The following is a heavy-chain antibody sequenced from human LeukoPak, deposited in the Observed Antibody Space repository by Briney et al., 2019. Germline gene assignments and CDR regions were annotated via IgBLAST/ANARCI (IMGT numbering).Heavy chain of an antibody. CDR2: IYSEGST. CDR3: ARGEGGIAASPEDY. CDR1: GFTFSSYS. V-gene: IGHV3-53*01. D-gene: IGHD6-13*01. Sequence: GGSLRLSCAASGFTFSSYSMNWVRQAPGKGPEWVSVIYSEGSTYYADSVKGRFTISRDHSKNTLYLQMNSLRGEDTAVYYCARGEGGIAASPEDYWGQGTLVTVSS. J-gene: IGHJ4*02.